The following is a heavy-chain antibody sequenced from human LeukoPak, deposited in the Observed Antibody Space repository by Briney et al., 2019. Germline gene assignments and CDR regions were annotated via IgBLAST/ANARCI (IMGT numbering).Heavy chain of an antibody. J-gene: IGHJ3*02. CDR1: GGSISSGGYY. V-gene: IGHV4-31*03. CDR3: ARTYYYDSSAYNAFDI. CDR2: IYYSGST. D-gene: IGHD3-22*01. Sequence: PSQTLSLTCTVSGGSISSGGYYWSWIRRHPGKGLEWIGYIYYSGSTYYNPSLKSRVTISVDTSKNQFSLKLSSVTAADTAVYYCARTYYYDSSAYNAFDIWGQGTMVTVSS.